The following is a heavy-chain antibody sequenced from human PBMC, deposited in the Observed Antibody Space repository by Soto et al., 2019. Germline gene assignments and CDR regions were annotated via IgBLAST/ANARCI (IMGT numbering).Heavy chain of an antibody. CDR2: IFSNDEK. Sequence: QVTLKESGPVLVKPTETLTLTCTVSGFSLSNARMGVSWIRQPPGKALEWLAHIFSNDEKSYSTSLKSRLTISKDTSKSQVVLTMTNMYPVDTATYYCARIPSWELLQEYWFDPWGQGTLVTVSS. D-gene: IGHD1-26*01. CDR1: GFSLSNARMG. J-gene: IGHJ5*02. CDR3: ARIPSWELLQEYWFDP. V-gene: IGHV2-26*01.